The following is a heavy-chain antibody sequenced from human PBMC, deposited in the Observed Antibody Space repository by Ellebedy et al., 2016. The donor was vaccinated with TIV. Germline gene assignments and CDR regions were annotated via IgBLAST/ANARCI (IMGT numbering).Heavy chain of an antibody. V-gene: IGHV3-23*01. CDR2: ISGDGVNT. CDR3: AKGSSSGFNYDRVGFQY. J-gene: IGHJ4*02. D-gene: IGHD3-22*01. Sequence: GGSLRLSCAASGFTFGSFAMHWVRQAPGKGLEWLSFISGDGVNTYSAASVNGRFTITRDNFKITLCLQVNRLRAEETDVYYCAKGSSSGFNYDRVGFQYWGQGTLVTVSS. CDR1: GFTFGSFA.